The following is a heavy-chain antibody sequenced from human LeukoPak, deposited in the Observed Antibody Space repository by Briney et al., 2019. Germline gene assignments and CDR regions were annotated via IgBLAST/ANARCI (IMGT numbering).Heavy chain of an antibody. V-gene: IGHV3-20*04. D-gene: IGHD2-21*02. CDR2: INWNGGST. J-gene: IGHJ5*02. CDR3: VSELPGCAGDCLKT. CDR1: GFTFGNYG. Sequence: GGSLRLSCAASGFTFGNYGMSWVRQAPGKGLEWVSGINWNGGSTGYADSVKGRFTISRDNSKNTLYLQMNSLRVDDTALYYCVSELPGCAGDCLKTWGQGTLVTVSS.